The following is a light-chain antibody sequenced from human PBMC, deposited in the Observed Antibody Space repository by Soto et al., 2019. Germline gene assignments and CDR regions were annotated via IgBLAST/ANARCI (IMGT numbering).Light chain of an antibody. CDR1: QSFSTN. V-gene: IGKV3-15*01. Sequence: EIVMTQSPATLSVSPGERATLSCRASQSFSTNLAWYQQTPGQAPRLLIYGASTRATGIPARFSGSESGTEFTLTISSLQSEDFAVYYCQQYNNWPWTFGQGTKVDIK. CDR2: GAS. CDR3: QQYNNWPWT. J-gene: IGKJ1*01.